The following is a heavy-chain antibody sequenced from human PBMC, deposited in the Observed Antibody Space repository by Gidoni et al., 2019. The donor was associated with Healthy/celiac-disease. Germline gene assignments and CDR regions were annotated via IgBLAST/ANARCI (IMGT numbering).Heavy chain of an antibody. J-gene: IGHJ5*02. D-gene: IGHD6-19*01. CDR1: GGSISSSSYF. V-gene: IGHV4-39*01. CDR3: ARVLPSSGWPNWFDP. CDR2: IYYSGST. Sequence: PGLVKPSETLSSTCSVSGGSISSSSYFWGWIRQPPGKGLQWIGTIYYSGSTYYNPSLKRRVTISVDTSKNQFSLKLSSVTAADTAVYYCARVLPSSGWPNWFDPWGQGTLVTVSS.